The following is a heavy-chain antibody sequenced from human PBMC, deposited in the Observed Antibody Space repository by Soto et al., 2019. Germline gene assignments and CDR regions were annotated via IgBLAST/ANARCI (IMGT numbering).Heavy chain of an antibody. V-gene: IGHV1-2*04. CDR3: ESGYCSGGSCYWVLRY. Sequence: QVQLVQSGAEVKKPGASVKVSCKASGYTFTGYYMHWVRQAPGQGLEWMGWINPNSGGTNYAQKFQGWVTMTRDTSISTAYMELSRLRSDDTAVYYCESGYCSGGSCYWVLRYWGQGTLVTVSS. CDR1: GYTFTGYY. J-gene: IGHJ4*02. CDR2: INPNSGGT. D-gene: IGHD2-15*01.